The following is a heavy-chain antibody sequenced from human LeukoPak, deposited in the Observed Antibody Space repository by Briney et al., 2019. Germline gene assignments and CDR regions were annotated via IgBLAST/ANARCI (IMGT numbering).Heavy chain of an antibody. CDR3: ATYGSGSYFFYFDY. D-gene: IGHD3-10*01. J-gene: IGHJ4*02. CDR1: GFTFSSYA. Sequence: GGSLRLSCAASGFTFSSYAMHWVRQAPGKGLEWVAVIPYDGSNKYYADSVKGRFTISRDNSKNTLYLQMNSLRAEDTAVYYCATYGSGSYFFYFDYWGQGTLVTVSS. V-gene: IGHV3-30*04. CDR2: IPYDGSNK.